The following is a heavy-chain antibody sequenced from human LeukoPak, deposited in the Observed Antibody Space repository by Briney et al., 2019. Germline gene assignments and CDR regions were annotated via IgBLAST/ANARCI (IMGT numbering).Heavy chain of an antibody. CDR3: ARTRGSHPSPFDS. V-gene: IGHV3-48*01. J-gene: IGHJ4*02. Sequence: GGSLRLSCAASGFTFSDYSMNWVRQATGKGLEWVSYISSIGATIYYADSVKGRFTISRDNSRNMVYLQMSSLSAEDTAVYYCARTRGSHPSPFDSWGQGTLVTVSS. CDR2: ISSIGATI. CDR1: GFTFSDYS. D-gene: IGHD3-10*01.